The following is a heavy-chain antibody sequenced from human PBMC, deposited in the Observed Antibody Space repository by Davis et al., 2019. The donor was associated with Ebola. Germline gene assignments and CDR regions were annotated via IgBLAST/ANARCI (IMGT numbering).Heavy chain of an antibody. J-gene: IGHJ3*02. Sequence: PGGSLRLSCADSVITFSSYAMTWVRQAPGKGLEWVSAISGSGGSTYYADSVKGRFTISRDNSKNTLYLQMNSLRADDTAVYYCASGSIEYSSSSGLLRAENDAFDIWGQGTMVTVSS. V-gene: IGHV3-23*01. D-gene: IGHD6-6*01. CDR1: VITFSSYA. CDR2: ISGSGGST. CDR3: ASGSIEYSSSSGLLRAENDAFDI.